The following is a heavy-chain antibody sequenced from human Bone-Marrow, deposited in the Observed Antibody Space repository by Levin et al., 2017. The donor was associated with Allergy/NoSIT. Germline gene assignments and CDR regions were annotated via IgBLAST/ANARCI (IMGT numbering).Heavy chain of an antibody. Sequence: SQTLSLTCAISGDSVSTNSAAWNWIRQSPSRGLEWLGRTYYRSKWYNDYAASVKSRISINPDTPKNQFSLQLNSVTPEDTAVYYCARVRYYYDSSGYPYYYYYGMDVWGQGTTVTVSS. D-gene: IGHD3-22*01. CDR1: GDSVSTNSAA. V-gene: IGHV6-1*01. CDR3: ARVRYYYDSSGYPYYYYYGMDV. J-gene: IGHJ6*02. CDR2: TYYRSKWYN.